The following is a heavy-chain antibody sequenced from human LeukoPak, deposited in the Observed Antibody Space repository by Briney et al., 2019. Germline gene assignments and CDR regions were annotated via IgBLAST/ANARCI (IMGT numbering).Heavy chain of an antibody. CDR1: GGSFSGYY. CDR3: ARRTYYYDSSAYQNWFDS. V-gene: IGHV4-34*01. J-gene: IGHJ5*01. D-gene: IGHD3-22*01. CDR2: INHSGST. Sequence: SETLSLTCAVYGGSFSGYYWSWIRQPPGKGLEWIGEINHSGSTNYNPSLKSRVTISVDTSKNQFSLKLSSVTAADTAVYYCARRTYYYDSSAYQNWFDSWGQGTLVTVSS.